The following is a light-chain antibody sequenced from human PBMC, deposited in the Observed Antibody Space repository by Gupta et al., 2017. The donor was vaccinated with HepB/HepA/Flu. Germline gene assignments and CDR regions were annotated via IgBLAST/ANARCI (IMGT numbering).Light chain of an antibody. V-gene: IGLV3-25*02. CDR3: QSADSSGTHYV. CDR1: ALAKQY. J-gene: IGLJ1*01. Sequence: SHELTQPLSVSVSPGQTARITCSGAALAKQYAYWYQQKPGQAPVVIIYKDSGRPSGIPERFSGSSSGTTVTLTISAVQVEEEADYYCQSADSSGTHYVFGTGTTVTVL. CDR2: KDS.